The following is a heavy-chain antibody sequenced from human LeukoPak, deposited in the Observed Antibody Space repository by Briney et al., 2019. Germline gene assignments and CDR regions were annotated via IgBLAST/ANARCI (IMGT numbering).Heavy chain of an antibody. D-gene: IGHD5-18*01. CDR3: ARDHSYGYYNWFDP. CDR2: IYYSGST. V-gene: IGHV4-39*07. Sequence: SETLSLTCTVSGGSISSSSYYWGWIRQPPGKGLEWIGSIYYSGSTYYNPSLKSRVTISVDTSKNQFSLKLSSVTAADTAVYYCARDHSYGYYNWFDPWGQGTLVTVSS. CDR1: GGSISSSSYY. J-gene: IGHJ5*02.